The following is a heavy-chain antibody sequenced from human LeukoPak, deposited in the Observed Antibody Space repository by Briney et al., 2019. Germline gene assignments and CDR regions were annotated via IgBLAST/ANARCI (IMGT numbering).Heavy chain of an antibody. CDR3: ARGRKLWLHSYYGMDV. Sequence: SVKVSCKASGGTFSSYAISWVRQAPGQGLEWMGGIIPIFGTANYAQKFQGRVTITADESTSTAYMELSSLRSEDTAVYCCARGRKLWLHSYYGMDVWGQGTTVTVSS. D-gene: IGHD5-18*01. CDR2: IIPIFGTA. CDR1: GGTFSSYA. V-gene: IGHV1-69*13. J-gene: IGHJ6*02.